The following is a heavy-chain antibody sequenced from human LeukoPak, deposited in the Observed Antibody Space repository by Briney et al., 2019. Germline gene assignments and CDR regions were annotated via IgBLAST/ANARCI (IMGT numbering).Heavy chain of an antibody. D-gene: IGHD3-16*02. V-gene: IGHV3-23*01. Sequence: GGSLRLSCVGSGFTFSNYAMSWVRQAPGKGLDWVSVISGSAHKIRYADSVKGRFTISRDNSKNTLYLQMNSLRAEDTAVYYCAKSYDYVWGSYRYKLSYFDYWGQGTLVTVSS. CDR3: AKSYDYVWGSYRYKLSYFDY. CDR2: ISGSAHKI. CDR1: GFTFSNYA. J-gene: IGHJ4*02.